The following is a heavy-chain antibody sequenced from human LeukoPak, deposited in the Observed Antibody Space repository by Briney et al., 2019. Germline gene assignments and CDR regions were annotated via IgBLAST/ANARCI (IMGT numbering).Heavy chain of an antibody. CDR3: ARGAAFRGGGYYGSGSYFHPGRSNVLVFGY. Sequence: SETLSLTCAVYGGSFSGYYWSWIRQPPGKGLEWIGEINHSGSTNYNPSLKSRVTISVDTSKNQFSLKLSSVTAADTAVYYCARGAAFRGGGYYGSGSYFHPGRSNVLVFGYWGQGTLVTVSS. CDR2: INHSGST. D-gene: IGHD3-10*01. CDR1: GGSFSGYY. J-gene: IGHJ4*02. V-gene: IGHV4-34*01.